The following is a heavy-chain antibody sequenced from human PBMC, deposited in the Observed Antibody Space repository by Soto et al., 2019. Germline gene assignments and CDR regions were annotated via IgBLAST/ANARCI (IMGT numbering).Heavy chain of an antibody. CDR2: LNPNSGGT. CDR1: GYTFTGYY. Sequence: GASVKVSCKASGYTFTGYYMHWVRQAPGQGLEWMGWLNPNSGGTNYAQKFQGRVTMTRDTSISTAYMELSTLRSDDTAVYYCARVAGVTTTGGSYYYYGMDVWGQGTTVTVSS. V-gene: IGHV1-2*02. CDR3: ARVAGVTTTGGSYYYYGMDV. J-gene: IGHJ6*02. D-gene: IGHD3-16*01.